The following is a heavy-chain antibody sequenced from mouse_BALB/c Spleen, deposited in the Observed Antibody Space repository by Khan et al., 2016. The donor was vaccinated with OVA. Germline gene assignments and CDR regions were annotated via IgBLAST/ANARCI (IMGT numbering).Heavy chain of an antibody. CDR1: GFSFSSYS. J-gene: IGHJ3*01. CDR2: ISSGGDYT. V-gene: IGHV5-6*01. Sequence: EVKLMESGGDLVRPGGSLKLSCAASGFSFSSYSMSWVRQTPDKRLEWVATISSGGDYTYYPDSVKGRFTISRDNAKNTLYLHMSSLKSEDTAIYYCASHLTGSFAYWGQGTLVTVSA. D-gene: IGHD4-1*01. CDR3: ASHLTGSFAY.